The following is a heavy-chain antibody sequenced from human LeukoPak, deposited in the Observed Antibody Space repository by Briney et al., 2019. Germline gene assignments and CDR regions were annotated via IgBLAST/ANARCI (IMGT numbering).Heavy chain of an antibody. CDR1: GGSISSSSYY. J-gene: IGHJ4*02. CDR2: IYYSGST. CDR3: ARGGVGGYDYFDS. Sequence: PSETLSLTCTVSGGSISSSSYYWGWIRQPPGKGLEWIGSIYYSGSTYYNPSLKSRVTMSVDTSKNQFSLKLNSVTAAETAMYFCARGGVGGYDYFDSWGQGTLVAVSS. D-gene: IGHD5-12*01. V-gene: IGHV4-39*07.